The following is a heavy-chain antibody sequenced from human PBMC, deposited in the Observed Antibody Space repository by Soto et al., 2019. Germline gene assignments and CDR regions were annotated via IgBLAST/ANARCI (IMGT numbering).Heavy chain of an antibody. D-gene: IGHD6-19*01. CDR1: GFSLSSTRMA. CDR2: IYWDADK. V-gene: IGHV2-5*02. J-gene: IGHJ4*02. CDR3: AHIVVAGLGYYFDY. Sequence: QITLKESGPTLVNPTQTLTLTCTFSGFSLSSTRMAVGWIRQPPGKALEWLALIYWDADKRYSPFLKSRLTIANDTSKKQVVLTMSNMDPVDTARYYCAHIVVAGLGYYFDYWGQGTLGTVSS.